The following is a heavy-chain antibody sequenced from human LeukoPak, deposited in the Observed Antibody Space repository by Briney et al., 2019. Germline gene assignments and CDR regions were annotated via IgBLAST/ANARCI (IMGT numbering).Heavy chain of an antibody. CDR1: GYPFSNFG. CDR2: ISGYNGKT. D-gene: IGHD6-19*01. CDR3: ARSSPFLVAGTGDAFDI. J-gene: IGHJ3*02. V-gene: IGHV1-18*01. Sequence: WASVKVSCMASGYPFSNFGISWVRQAPGQGLKWMGWISGYNGKTNYAQKLQGRVTMTTDTSTSTAYMELRSLRSDDTALYYCARSSPFLVAGTGDAFDIWGQGTMVTVSS.